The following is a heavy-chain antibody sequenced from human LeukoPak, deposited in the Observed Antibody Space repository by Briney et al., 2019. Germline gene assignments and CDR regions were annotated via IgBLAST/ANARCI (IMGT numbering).Heavy chain of an antibody. D-gene: IGHD2-2*01. CDR1: GFTFSTYT. CDR2: ISSSSSCM. Sequence: GGSLRLSCAASGFTFSTYTMTWVRQAPGKGLEWVSSISSSSSCMYYRDSVKGRFTISRDNAKNSLYLQMNSLRAEDTAVYYCARVGGYCSSISNCYMDYWGQGTLVTVSS. J-gene: IGHJ4*02. V-gene: IGHV3-21*01. CDR3: ARVGGYCSSISNCYMDY.